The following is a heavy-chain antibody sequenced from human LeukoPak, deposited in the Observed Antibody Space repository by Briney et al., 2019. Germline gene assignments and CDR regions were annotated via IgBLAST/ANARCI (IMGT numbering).Heavy chain of an antibody. J-gene: IGHJ4*02. CDR2: ISSSGSTI. CDR3: AKVTYGSGTYGAFDY. CDR1: GFTFSSYE. Sequence: GGSLRLSCAASGFTFSSYEMNWVRRAPGKGLEWVSYISSSGSTIYYADSVKGRFTISRDNAKNTLYLQMNSLRAEDTAVYYCAKVTYGSGTYGAFDYWGQGTLVTVSS. D-gene: IGHD3-10*01. V-gene: IGHV3-48*03.